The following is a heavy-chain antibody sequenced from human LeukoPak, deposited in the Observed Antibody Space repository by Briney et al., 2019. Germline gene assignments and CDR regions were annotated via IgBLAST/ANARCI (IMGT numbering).Heavy chain of an antibody. D-gene: IGHD6-6*01. J-gene: IGHJ3*02. Sequence: GESLKISCQGSGYSFSDYWIGWLRQMPGKGLEWMGIIYPGDSDTRYSPSFQGQVTIAADKSISTAYLQWSSLKASDTAMYYCARPVLPEYSSSSGAFDIWGQGTMVTVSS. CDR1: GYSFSDYW. V-gene: IGHV5-51*01. CDR2: IYPGDSDT. CDR3: ARPVLPEYSSSSGAFDI.